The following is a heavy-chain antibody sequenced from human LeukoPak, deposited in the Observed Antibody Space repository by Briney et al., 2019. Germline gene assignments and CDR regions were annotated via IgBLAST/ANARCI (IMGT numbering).Heavy chain of an antibody. CDR1: GFSFSFHS. V-gene: IGHV3-15*01. CDR3: ATYSSSYYYFVY. J-gene: IGHJ4*02. CDR2: IKSKAHGGTT. Sequence: GGSLRLSCAASGFSFSFHSMNWVRQAPGKGLEWVGRIKSKAHGGTTEYAAPVKGRFTISRDDSKSTLFLQMNSLQTEDAALYYCATYSSSYYYFVYWGQGTLVTVSS. D-gene: IGHD6-13*01.